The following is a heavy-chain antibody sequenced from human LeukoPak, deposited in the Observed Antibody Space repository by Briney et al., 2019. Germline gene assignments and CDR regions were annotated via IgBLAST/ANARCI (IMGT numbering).Heavy chain of an antibody. Sequence: GGSLRLSCAASGFTFSSYSMNWVRQAPGKGLEWVSSISSSSSYIYYADSVKGRFTISRDNAKNSLYPQMNSLRAEDTAVYYCARAVVVAATYNWFDPWGQGTLVTVSS. D-gene: IGHD2-15*01. J-gene: IGHJ5*02. V-gene: IGHV3-21*01. CDR1: GFTFSSYS. CDR2: ISSSSSYI. CDR3: ARAVVVAATYNWFDP.